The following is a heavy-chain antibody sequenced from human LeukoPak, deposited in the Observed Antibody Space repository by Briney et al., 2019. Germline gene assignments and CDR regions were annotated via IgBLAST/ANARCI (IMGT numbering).Heavy chain of an antibody. J-gene: IGHJ4*02. CDR1: GFTFSSYG. CDR2: IRYDGTYK. Sequence: GGSLRLSCAASGFTFSSYGMHWVRQAPGKGLEWVAFIRYDGTYKFYSDSVKGRFTISRENSKNTLYLQMNSLKPDDAAVYYCAKGLGYYFDYWGQGTLVTVSS. D-gene: IGHD5/OR15-5a*01. V-gene: IGHV3-30*02. CDR3: AKGLGYYFDY.